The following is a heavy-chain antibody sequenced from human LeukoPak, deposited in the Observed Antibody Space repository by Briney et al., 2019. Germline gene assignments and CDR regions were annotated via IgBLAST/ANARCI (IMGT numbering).Heavy chain of an antibody. Sequence: GESLKISCKGSGFRFTSYWIGWVRQMPGKGLEWMGIIYPGDSDTRYSPSFQGQVTISADKSISTAYLQWGSLKASDTAMYYCARRYYYDSSGYYWAFDYWGQGTLVTVSS. CDR2: IYPGDSDT. D-gene: IGHD3-22*01. J-gene: IGHJ4*02. CDR1: GFRFTSYW. V-gene: IGHV5-51*01. CDR3: ARRYYYDSSGYYWAFDY.